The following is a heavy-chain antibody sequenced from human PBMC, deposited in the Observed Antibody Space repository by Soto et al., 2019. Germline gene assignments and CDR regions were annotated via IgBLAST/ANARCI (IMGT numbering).Heavy chain of an antibody. CDR1: GLMFSSYE. CDR3: ARKSQWLSGYIYHGMDV. J-gene: IGHJ6*02. D-gene: IGHD6-19*01. CDR2: INVGGDTR. Sequence: GGSLRLSCAASGLMFSSYEFNWVRRAPGKGLEWVSYINVGGDTRHYADSVRGRFTISRDDAKGSLYLQMDSLRVEDTAVYFCARKSQWLSGYIYHGMDVWSQGTSVTVSS. V-gene: IGHV3-48*03.